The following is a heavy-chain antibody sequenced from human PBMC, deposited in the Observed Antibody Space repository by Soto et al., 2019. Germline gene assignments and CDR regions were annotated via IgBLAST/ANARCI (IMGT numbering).Heavy chain of an antibody. CDR3: ARGPQGYCSSTSCYAGDNWFDP. J-gene: IGHJ5*02. V-gene: IGHV3-21*01. Sequence: GGSLRLSCAASGFTFSSYSMNWVRQAPGKGLEWVSSISSSSSYIYYADSVKGRFTISRDNAKNSLYLQMNSLRAEDTAVYYCARGPQGYCSSTSCYAGDNWFDPWGQGTLVTVS. CDR2: ISSSSSYI. D-gene: IGHD2-2*01. CDR1: GFTFSSYS.